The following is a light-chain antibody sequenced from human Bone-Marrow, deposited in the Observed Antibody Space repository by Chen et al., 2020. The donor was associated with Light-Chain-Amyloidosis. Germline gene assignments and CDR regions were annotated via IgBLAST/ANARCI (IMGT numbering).Light chain of an antibody. J-gene: IGLJ3*02. CDR3: QVWDRSSDRPV. V-gene: IGLV3-21*02. Sequence: SYVLTQPSSGSVAPGQTATIAGGGNKIGSTSVHWYQQTPGQAPLLVVYDDSDRPSGIPERLSGSNSGNTATLTISRVEAGDEADYYCQVWDRSSDRPVFGGGTKLTVL. CDR1: KIGSTS. CDR2: DDS.